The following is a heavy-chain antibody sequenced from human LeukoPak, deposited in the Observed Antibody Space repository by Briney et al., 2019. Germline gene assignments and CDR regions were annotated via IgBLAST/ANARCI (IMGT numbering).Heavy chain of an antibody. CDR1: GGSISSGSYY. V-gene: IGHV4-61*02. Sequence: SQTLSLTCTVSGGSISSGSYYWSWIRQPAGKGLEWIGRIYASGSTNYNPSLKSRVTLSVDTSKNQFSLKLSSVTAADTAVYYCARDSVYVYDFWSGYPTNWFDPWGQGTLVTVSS. CDR3: ARDSVYVYDFWSGYPTNWFDP. J-gene: IGHJ5*02. CDR2: IYASGST. D-gene: IGHD3-3*01.